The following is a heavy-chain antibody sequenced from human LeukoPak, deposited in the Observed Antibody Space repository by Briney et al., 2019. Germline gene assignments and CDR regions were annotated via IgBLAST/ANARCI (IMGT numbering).Heavy chain of an antibody. Sequence: KPSETLSLTCTVSGGSISSYYWSWIRQPPGKGLKWIGYISDSVSTNYNPSLKSRVSISVDTSNNQFSLKLSSVTAADTAVYYCARGQQQLSRWGQGTLVTVSS. CDR1: GGSISSYY. D-gene: IGHD6-13*01. J-gene: IGHJ4*02. CDR2: ISDSVST. V-gene: IGHV4-59*01. CDR3: ARGQQQLSR.